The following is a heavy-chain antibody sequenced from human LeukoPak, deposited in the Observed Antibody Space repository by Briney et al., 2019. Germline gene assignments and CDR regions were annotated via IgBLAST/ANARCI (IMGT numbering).Heavy chain of an antibody. CDR3: ARDSYGDFMFDP. CDR2: IYYSGST. J-gene: IGHJ5*02. V-gene: IGHV4-31*03. Sequence: PSQTLSLTCTVSGVSISSGGYYWSWIRQHPGKGLEWIGYIYYSGSTNYNPSLKSRVTISVDTSKNQFSLKLSSVTAADTAVYYCARDSYGDFMFDPWGQGTLVTVSS. D-gene: IGHD4-17*01. CDR1: GVSISSGGYY.